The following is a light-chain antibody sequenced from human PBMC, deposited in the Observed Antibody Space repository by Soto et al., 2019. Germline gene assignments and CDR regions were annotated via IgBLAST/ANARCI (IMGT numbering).Light chain of an antibody. V-gene: IGKV3-15*01. J-gene: IGKJ5*01. CDR2: DTS. CDR3: QQYNNWPPIT. Sequence: EIIMTQSPATLSVSPGEGATLSCRASQGIGSTLAWYQNKPGQTPRLFXYDTSTRATGVPARFSGSRSGTELTLTISRLQPEDFAVYYCQQYNNWPPITFGQGTRLEIK. CDR1: QGIGST.